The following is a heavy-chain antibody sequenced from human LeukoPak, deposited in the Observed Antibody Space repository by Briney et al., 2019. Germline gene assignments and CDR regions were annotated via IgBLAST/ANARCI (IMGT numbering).Heavy chain of an antibody. Sequence: ASVKVSCKASGYTFTSYDINWVRQATGQGLEWMGWMNPNSGNTGYAQKFQGRVTMTRNTSISTAYMELSSLRSEDTAVYYCASSGSPRLVVTPYYYYYYMDVWGKGTTVTVSS. CDR3: ASSGSPRLVVTPYYYYYYMDV. D-gene: IGHD2-2*01. V-gene: IGHV1-8*01. CDR1: GYTFTSYD. J-gene: IGHJ6*03. CDR2: MNPNSGNT.